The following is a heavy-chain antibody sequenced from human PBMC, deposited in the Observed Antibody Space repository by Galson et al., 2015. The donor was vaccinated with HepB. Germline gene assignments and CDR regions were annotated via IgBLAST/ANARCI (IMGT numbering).Heavy chain of an antibody. CDR1: GFTFSSYV. D-gene: IGHD3-22*01. V-gene: IGHV3-23*01. CDR2: ISGSSSST. J-gene: IGHJ4*02. Sequence: SLRLSCAASGFTFSSYVMTWVRQAPGKGLEWVSAISGSSSSTYYADSVKGRFTISRDNSKNTLYLRMDSLRAEDTAVYFCAKDGLSDYYDSSGLYFGGYFFDYWGQGTLVTVSS. CDR3: AKDGLSDYYDSSGLYFGGYFFDY.